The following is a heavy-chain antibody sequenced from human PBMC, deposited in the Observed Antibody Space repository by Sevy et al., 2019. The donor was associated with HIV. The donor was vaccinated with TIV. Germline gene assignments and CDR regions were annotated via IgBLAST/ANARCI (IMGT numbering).Heavy chain of an antibody. CDR3: ARGAARDPYYYYGMDV. Sequence: ASVKVSCKASGYTFTSYDINWVRQATGQGLEWMGWMNPNSANTGYAQKFQGRVTMTRNTSISTAYMELSSLRSEDTAVYYCARGAARDPYYYYGMDVWGQGTTVTVSS. V-gene: IGHV1-8*01. CDR1: GYTFTSYD. CDR2: MNPNSANT. D-gene: IGHD5-18*01. J-gene: IGHJ6*02.